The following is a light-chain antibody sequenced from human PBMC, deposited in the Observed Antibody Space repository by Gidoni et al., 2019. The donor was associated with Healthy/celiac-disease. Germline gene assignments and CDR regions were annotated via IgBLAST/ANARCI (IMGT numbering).Light chain of an antibody. V-gene: IGLV3-1*01. Sequence: SYELTQPPAVSVSPGQTASITGPGDKLGDKYAGWYQQKPGQSPVLVISQDSTRPPGSPERFSGSNSGNTATLTISGTQAMDEADYYCQAWASSTAYVVFGGGTKLTIL. CDR2: QDS. CDR3: QAWASSTAYVV. J-gene: IGLJ2*01. CDR1: KLGDKY.